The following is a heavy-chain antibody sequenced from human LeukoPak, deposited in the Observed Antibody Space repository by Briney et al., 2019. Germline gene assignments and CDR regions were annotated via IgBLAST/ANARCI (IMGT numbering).Heavy chain of an antibody. J-gene: IGHJ4*02. CDR2: ISCSGGGT. CDR1: GITLSNYG. Sequence: GGSLRLSCAVSGITLSNYGMSWVRQAPGKGLVWVAGISCSGGGTYYADSVKGRFTISRDNAKNTLYLQLNNLRAEDTAVYFCAKRGVVIRVILVGFHKEANYFDSWGQGALVTVSS. D-gene: IGHD3-22*01. V-gene: IGHV3-23*01. CDR3: AKRGVVIRVILVGFHKEANYFDS.